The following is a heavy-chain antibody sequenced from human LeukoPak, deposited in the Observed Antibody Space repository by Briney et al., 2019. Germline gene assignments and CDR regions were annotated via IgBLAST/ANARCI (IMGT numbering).Heavy chain of an antibody. CDR2: INSDGSST. D-gene: IGHD6-19*01. V-gene: IGHV3-74*01. CDR1: GFTFSSYW. J-gene: IGHJ4*02. CDR3: AKDREIAVAGRVFDY. Sequence: GGSLRLSCAASGFTFSSYWMHWVRQAPGKGLVWVSRINSDGSSTSYADSVKGRFTISRDNAKNTLYLQMNSLRAEDTAVYYCAKDREIAVAGRVFDYWGQGTLVTVSS.